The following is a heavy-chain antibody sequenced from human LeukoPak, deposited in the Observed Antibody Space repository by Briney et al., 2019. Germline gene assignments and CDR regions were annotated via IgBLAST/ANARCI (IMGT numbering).Heavy chain of an antibody. D-gene: IGHD4-17*01. CDR2: IGGNSRSI. V-gene: IGHV3-9*01. Sequence: PGGSLRLSCAASGFSFGDYAMHWVRQTPGRGLEWVSGIGGNSRSIGYADSVKGRFTISRDNAGNSLYLQMNGLKPEDTALYYCGKEIRSGDSPLEHWGQGTLVTVSS. J-gene: IGHJ4*02. CDR1: GFSFGDYA. CDR3: GKEIRSGDSPLEH.